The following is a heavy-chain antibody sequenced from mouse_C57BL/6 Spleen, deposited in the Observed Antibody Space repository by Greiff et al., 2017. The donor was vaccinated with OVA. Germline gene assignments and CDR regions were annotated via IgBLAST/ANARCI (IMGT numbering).Heavy chain of an antibody. CDR2: IWWDDDK. Sequence: QVQLKESGPGILQPSQSLSLSCSSSGFSLSTFGMGVGWIRQPSGKGLEWLAHIWWDDDKYYNPALKSRLTSSKDTSKNQVFLKIAIVDTAATATYYCARNETTVVAPDYWGQGTTLTVSS. D-gene: IGHD1-1*01. CDR3: ARNETTVVAPDY. V-gene: IGHV8-8*01. CDR1: GFSLSTFGMG. J-gene: IGHJ2*01.